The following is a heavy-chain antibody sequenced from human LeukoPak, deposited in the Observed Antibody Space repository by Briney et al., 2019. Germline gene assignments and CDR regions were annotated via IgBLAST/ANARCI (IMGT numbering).Heavy chain of an antibody. CDR1: GGSISSGGYS. CDR3: ARVPVVPAATYFDY. CDR2: IYYSGST. D-gene: IGHD2-2*01. V-gene: IGHV4-30-4*07. Sequence: SQTLSLTCAVSGGSISSGGYSWSWIRQPPGKGLEWIGYIYYSGSTYYNPSLKSRVTISVDTSKNQFSLKLSSVTAADTAVYYCARVPVVPAATYFDYWGQGTLVTVSS. J-gene: IGHJ4*02.